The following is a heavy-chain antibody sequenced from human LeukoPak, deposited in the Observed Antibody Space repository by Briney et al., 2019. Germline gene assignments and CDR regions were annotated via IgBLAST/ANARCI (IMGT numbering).Heavy chain of an antibody. CDR2: IKQDGSEK. CDR3: ARDAFVVVSAAIPYYFDY. V-gene: IGHV3-7*01. D-gene: IGHD2-2*02. Sequence: GGSLRLSCAASGFTFSSYWMSWVRQAPGKGLEWVANIKQDGSEKYYVDSVKGRFTISRDNAKNSLYLQMNSLRAEDTAVYYCARDAFVVVSAAIPYYFDYWGQGTLVTVSS. CDR1: GFTFSSYW. J-gene: IGHJ4*02.